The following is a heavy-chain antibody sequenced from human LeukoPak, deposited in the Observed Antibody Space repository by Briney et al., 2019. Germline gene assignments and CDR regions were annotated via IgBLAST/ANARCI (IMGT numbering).Heavy chain of an antibody. J-gene: IGHJ4*02. Sequence: PGGSLRLSCAASGFTFSSYWMHWVRQAPRKGLVWVSRINTDGTSTTNPDSVKGRFTISRDNVKNTVYLQMNSLRVEDTAVYYCTRDCGTSGCDYWGQGTLVTVSS. CDR1: GFTFSSYW. CDR3: TRDCGTSGCDY. V-gene: IGHV3-74*01. D-gene: IGHD5-12*01. CDR2: INTDGTST.